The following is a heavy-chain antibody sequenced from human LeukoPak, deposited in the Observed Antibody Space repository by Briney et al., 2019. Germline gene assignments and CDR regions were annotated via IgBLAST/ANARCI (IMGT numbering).Heavy chain of an antibody. D-gene: IGHD1-26*01. Sequence: SETLSLTCAVYGGSFSGYYWSWIRQPPGKGLEWIGEINHSGSTNYNPSLKSRVTISVDTSKNQFSLKLSSVTAADTAMYFCAREEMPGKFDYWGQGILVTVSS. CDR3: AREEMPGKFDY. CDR1: GGSFSGYY. CDR2: INHSGST. V-gene: IGHV4-34*01. J-gene: IGHJ4*02.